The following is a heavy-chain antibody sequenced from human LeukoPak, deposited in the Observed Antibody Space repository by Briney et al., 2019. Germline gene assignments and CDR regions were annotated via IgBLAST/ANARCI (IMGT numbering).Heavy chain of an antibody. CDR1: GFTFNNYA. V-gene: IGHV3-23*01. J-gene: IGHJ4*02. CDR2: LSASGIST. D-gene: IGHD3-9*01. Sequence: PGGSLRLSCAASGFTFNNYAMSWVRQAPGKGLEWVSTLSASGISTYYSDSVRGRFTISRDNSKNTLYLQMNGLRAGDTAVYYCAKGDNDILTGYYNSFDYWGQGTLVTVSS. CDR3: AKGDNDILTGYYNSFDY.